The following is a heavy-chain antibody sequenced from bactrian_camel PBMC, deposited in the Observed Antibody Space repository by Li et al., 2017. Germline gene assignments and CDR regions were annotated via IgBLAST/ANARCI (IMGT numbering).Heavy chain of an antibody. D-gene: IGHD2*01. J-gene: IGHJ4*01. CDR2: IDTDGGAT. Sequence: HVQLVESGGGSVQPGGSLTLSCTASRFRFRNFCMAWFRQAPGKDREGVASIDTDGGATYEDSVKGRFAISRDNARNWLDLQMDSLEPGDTARYYCAADRRRHGPPSLRPGDYSVWGQGTQVTVS. CDR3: AADRRRHGPPSLRPGDYSV. CDR1: RFRFRNFC. V-gene: IGHV3S1*01.